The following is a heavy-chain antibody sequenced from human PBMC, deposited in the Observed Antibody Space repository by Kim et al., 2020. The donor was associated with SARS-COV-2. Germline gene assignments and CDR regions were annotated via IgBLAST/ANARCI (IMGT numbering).Heavy chain of an antibody. D-gene: IGHD6-13*01. V-gene: IGHV3-48*02. CDR1: GFTFSSYS. CDR2: ISSSSSTI. Sequence: GGSLRLSCAASGFTFSSYSMNWVRQAPGKGLEWVSYISSSSSTIYYADSVKGRFTISRDNAKNSLNLQMNSLRDEDTAVYYCARDRAAAGRYYYYYGMDVWGQGTTVTVSS. CDR3: ARDRAAAGRYYYYYGMDV. J-gene: IGHJ6*02.